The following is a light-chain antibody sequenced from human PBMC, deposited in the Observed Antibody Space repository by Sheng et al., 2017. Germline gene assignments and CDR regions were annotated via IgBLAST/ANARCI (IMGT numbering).Light chain of an antibody. J-gene: IGKJ2*01. CDR2: AAS. CDR3: QQSYSTPYT. Sequence: DIQMSQSPSSLSASVGDRVTITCRASQNINKYLIWYQQKPGKAPKLVIYAASSLQSGVPSRFSGSGSGTAFTLTITSLQPEDFATFYCQQSYSTPYTFGQGTKLEIK. V-gene: IGKV1-39*01. CDR1: QNINKY.